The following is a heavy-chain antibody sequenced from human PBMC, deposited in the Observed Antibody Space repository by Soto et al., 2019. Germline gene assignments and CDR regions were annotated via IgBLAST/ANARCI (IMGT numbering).Heavy chain of an antibody. D-gene: IGHD3-22*01. CDR3: AHEGSRNSGSLFDY. CDR1: GFSLSTSGVG. Sequence: QITLKESGPTLVKPTQTLTLTCTFSGFSLSTSGVGVGWIRQPPGKALEWLALIYWDDDKRYSPSLKSRLTIPKDTSKDQVVLTMTNMDPVDTATYYCAHEGSRNSGSLFDYWGQGTLVTVSS. CDR2: IYWDDDK. J-gene: IGHJ4*02. V-gene: IGHV2-5*02.